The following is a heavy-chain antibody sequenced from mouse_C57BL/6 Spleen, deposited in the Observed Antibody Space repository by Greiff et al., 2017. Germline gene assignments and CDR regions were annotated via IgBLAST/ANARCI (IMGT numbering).Heavy chain of an antibody. J-gene: IGHJ1*03. D-gene: IGHD2-14*01. CDR1: GYTFTNYW. Sequence: QVQLQQSGAELVRPGTSVKMSCKASGYTFTNYWIGWAKQRPGHGLEWIGDIYPGGGYTNYNEKFKGKATLTADKSSSTAYMQFSSLTSEDSAIYYWARRVRGGDWYFDFWGKGTTVTVSS. CDR3: ARRVRGGDWYFDF. V-gene: IGHV1-63*01. CDR2: IYPGGGYT.